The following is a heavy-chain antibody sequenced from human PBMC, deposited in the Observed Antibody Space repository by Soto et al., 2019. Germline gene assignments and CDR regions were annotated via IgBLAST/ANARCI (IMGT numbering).Heavy chain of an antibody. J-gene: IGHJ4*02. CDR1: GYTFTSYS. D-gene: IGHD6-13*01. CDR3: AVVRGAAVTGYYFDY. CDR2: INTGSGIT. V-gene: IGHV1-3*04. Sequence: GASVKVSCKGSGYTFTSYSIHWVRRAPGQSLEWMGWINTGSGITRYSQRLQGRVTITRDTSASTAYMELTSLRSEDTAIYYCAVVRGAAVTGYYFDYWGQGILVTVSS.